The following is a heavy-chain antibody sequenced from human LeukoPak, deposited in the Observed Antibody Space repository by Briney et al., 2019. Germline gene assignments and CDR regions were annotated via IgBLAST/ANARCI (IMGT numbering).Heavy chain of an antibody. CDR1: GFPLSSYA. D-gene: IGHD3-3*01. V-gene: IGHV3-23*01. CDR3: ANALAWYYDFWSGFGFDY. J-gene: IGHJ4*02. Sequence: PGESLILSCAASGFPLSSYAMSWVRQAPGKGLEWVSRISGSGDTYYADSVKGRFTISRDNSMNPLYLQLSSLRAEDTAIYYCANALAWYYDFWSGFGFDYWGQGTLVTVSS. CDR2: ISGSGDT.